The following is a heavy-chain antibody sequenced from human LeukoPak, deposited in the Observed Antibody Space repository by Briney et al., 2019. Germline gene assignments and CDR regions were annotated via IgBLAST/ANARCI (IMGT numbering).Heavy chain of an antibody. D-gene: IGHD3-9*01. CDR1: GGSFGGYY. J-gene: IGHJ6*02. CDR2: INHSGST. CDR3: ARAPLLRYFDYYYYGMDV. Sequence: SETLSLTCAVYGGSFGGYYWSWIRQPPGKGLEWIGEINHSGSTNYNPSLKSRVTISVDTSKNQFSLKLSSVTAADTAVYYCARAPLLRYFDYYYYGMDVWGQGTTVTVSS. V-gene: IGHV4-34*01.